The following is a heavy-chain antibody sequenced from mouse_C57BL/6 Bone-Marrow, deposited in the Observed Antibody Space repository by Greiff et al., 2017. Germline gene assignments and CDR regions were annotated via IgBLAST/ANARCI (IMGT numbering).Heavy chain of an antibody. J-gene: IGHJ1*03. Sequence: VQLQQSGPELVKPGASVKISCKASGYSFTGYYMNWVKQSPEKSLEWIGEINPSTGGTTYNQKFKAKATLTVDKSSSTAYMHLKSLTSEDSAVYYCARSGSPYWYFDVWGTGTTVTVSS. V-gene: IGHV1-42*01. CDR1: GYSFTGYY. CDR2: INPSTGGT. CDR3: ARSGSPYWYFDV. D-gene: IGHD1-3*01.